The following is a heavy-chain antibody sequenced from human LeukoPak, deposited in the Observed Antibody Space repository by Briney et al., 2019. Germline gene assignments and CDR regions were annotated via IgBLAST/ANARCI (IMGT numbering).Heavy chain of an antibody. V-gene: IGHV3-48*03. J-gene: IGHJ4*02. CDR3: ARDDPYYYDSSGYCDY. Sequence: GGSLRLSCAASGFTFSSYEMDWVRQAPGKGLEWVSYISSSGSTIYYADSVKGRFTISRDNAKNSLYLQMNSLRAEDTAVYYCARDDPYYYDSSGYCDYWGQGTLVTVSS. CDR2: ISSSGSTI. D-gene: IGHD3-22*01. CDR1: GFTFSSYE.